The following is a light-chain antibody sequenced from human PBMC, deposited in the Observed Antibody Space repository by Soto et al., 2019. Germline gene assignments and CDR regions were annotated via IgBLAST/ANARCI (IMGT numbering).Light chain of an antibody. CDR1: SSNIGKNY. CDR2: DND. V-gene: IGLV1-51*01. Sequence: QSVLTQPPSVAAVPGQRVSISCSGSSSNIGKNYVFWYQQLPGTAPKLLIYDNDKRPSGIPDRFSGSKSGTSATLGITGLQTGDEADYYCATWDSSLGAGVFGGGTQLTVL. J-gene: IGLJ2*01. CDR3: ATWDSSLGAGV.